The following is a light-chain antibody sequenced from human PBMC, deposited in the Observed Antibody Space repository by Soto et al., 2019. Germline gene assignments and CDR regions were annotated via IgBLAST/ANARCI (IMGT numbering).Light chain of an antibody. V-gene: IGKV1-5*01. CDR1: QSISSW. J-gene: IGKJ3*01. CDR2: DAS. Sequence: DIQMTQSPSTLSASVGDRVTITCRASQSISSWLAWYQQKPGKAPKLLIYDASSLESGVPSRFSGSGSGTEFTLTISSLQPDDFAVYYCQHYGNSPPEYTFGPGTNVDSK. CDR3: QHYGNSPPEYT.